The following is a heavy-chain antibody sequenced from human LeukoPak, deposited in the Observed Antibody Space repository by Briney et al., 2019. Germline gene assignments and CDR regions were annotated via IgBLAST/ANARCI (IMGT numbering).Heavy chain of an antibody. CDR1: GFTFSSYA. CDR2: VSGSGAHT. Sequence: PGGSLRLSCAASGFTFSSYAMTWVRQAPGKGLQWVSAVSGSGAHTYYADSVKGRFTISRDNSRDTLYLQMNSLRAEDTAVYYCARVGSSSVQYYMDVWGKGTTVTISS. D-gene: IGHD6-13*01. CDR3: ARVGSSSVQYYMDV. V-gene: IGHV3-23*01. J-gene: IGHJ6*03.